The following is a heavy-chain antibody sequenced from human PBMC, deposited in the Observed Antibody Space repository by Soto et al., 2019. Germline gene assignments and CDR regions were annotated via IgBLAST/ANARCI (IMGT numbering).Heavy chain of an antibody. D-gene: IGHD3-16*01. CDR3: AKVWAVYYFDY. CDR2: ISGSGATT. CDR1: GFSFSDCV. V-gene: IGHV3-23*01. Sequence: GGSLRLSCAASGFSFSDCVMRWVRQAPGKGLEWVSAISGSGATTYYADNVKGRFTISRDNSKNTLYLQMNSLRSEDTAVYYCAKVWAVYYFDYWGQGTLVTVSS. J-gene: IGHJ4*02.